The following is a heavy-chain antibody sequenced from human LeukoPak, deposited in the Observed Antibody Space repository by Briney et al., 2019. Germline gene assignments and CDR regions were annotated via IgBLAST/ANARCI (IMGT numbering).Heavy chain of an antibody. V-gene: IGHV3-21*01. CDR2: ISSSSSYI. CDR3: ASTSGMDDAFDI. Sequence: PGGSLRLSCAASGFTFSSYWMTWVRQGPGKGLEWVSSISSSSSYIYYADSVKGRFTISRDNAKNSLYLQMNSLRAEDTAVYYCASTSGMDDAFDIWGQGTMVTVSS. CDR1: GFTFSSYW. D-gene: IGHD2-15*01. J-gene: IGHJ3*02.